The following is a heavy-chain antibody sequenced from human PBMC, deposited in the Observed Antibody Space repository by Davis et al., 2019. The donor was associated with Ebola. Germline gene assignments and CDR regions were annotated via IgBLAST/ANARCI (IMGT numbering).Heavy chain of an antibody. J-gene: IGHJ4*02. CDR3: TRGLTGWAEGAN. V-gene: IGHV3-7*01. CDR1: GFIFSGSA. Sequence: GESLKISCAASGFIFSGSAMHWVRQAPGKGLEWVANINDVGVEKYYGGSVGGRFTISRDNAKNSLYLQMNNVRAEDTAVYYCTRGLTGWAEGANWGQGSLVIVS. D-gene: IGHD6-19*01. CDR2: INDVGVEK.